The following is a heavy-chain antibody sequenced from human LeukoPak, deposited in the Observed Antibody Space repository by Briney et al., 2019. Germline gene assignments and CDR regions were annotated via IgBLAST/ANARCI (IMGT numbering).Heavy chain of an antibody. CDR1: GGSISSGGYY. V-gene: IGHV4-31*03. J-gene: IGHJ5*02. D-gene: IGHD3-22*01. CDR3: TRERITMIVNL. CDR2: IYYSGST. Sequence: PSQTLSVNCTVSGGSISSGGYYWSWIRQHPGKGLEWIGYIYYSGSTYYNPSLKSRVTISVDTSKNQFSLKLSSVTAADTAVYYCTRERITMIVNLWGQGTLVTVSS.